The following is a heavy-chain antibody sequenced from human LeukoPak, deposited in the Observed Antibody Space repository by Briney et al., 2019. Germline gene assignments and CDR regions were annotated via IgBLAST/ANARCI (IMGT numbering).Heavy chain of an antibody. CDR2: ISGSGGST. CDR1: GFTFSSYA. J-gene: IGHJ6*02. Sequence: PGGSLRLSCAVSGFTFSSYAMTWVRQAPGKGLEWVSAISGSGGSTYYADSVKGRFTISRDNSKNTLYLQMNSLRAEDTAVYYCAKNQYVHYGMDVWGQGTTVTVSS. D-gene: IGHD2-2*01. V-gene: IGHV3-23*01. CDR3: AKNQYVHYGMDV.